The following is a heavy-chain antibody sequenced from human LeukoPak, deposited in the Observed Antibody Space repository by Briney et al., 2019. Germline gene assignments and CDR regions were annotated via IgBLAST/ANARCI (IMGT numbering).Heavy chain of an antibody. CDR2: ISAYNGNT. CDR1: GYTFTGYY. Sequence: ASVKVSCKASGYTFTGYYMHWVRQAPGQGLEWMGWISAYNGNTNYAQKLQGRVTMTTDTSTSTAYMELRSLRSDDTAVYYCAREGYCSGGSCSYYMDVWGKGTTVTVSS. CDR3: AREGYCSGGSCSYYMDV. V-gene: IGHV1-18*04. D-gene: IGHD2-15*01. J-gene: IGHJ6*03.